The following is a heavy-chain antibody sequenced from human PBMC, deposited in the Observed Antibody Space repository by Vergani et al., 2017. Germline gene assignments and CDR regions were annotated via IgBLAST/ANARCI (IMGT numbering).Heavy chain of an antibody. Sequence: EVQLVPSGAEVKKPGESLRISCKGSGYSFTSYWISWVRQLPGKGLEWMGRIDPSDSYTNYSPSFQGHVTITADKSISTAYLQWSSLKASDTAMYYCARLPGDYSWGSYRLDYWGQGTLVTVSS. CDR1: GYSFTSYW. J-gene: IGHJ4*02. CDR2: IDPSDSYT. D-gene: IGHD3-16*02. V-gene: IGHV5-10-1*03. CDR3: ARLPGDYSWGSYRLDY.